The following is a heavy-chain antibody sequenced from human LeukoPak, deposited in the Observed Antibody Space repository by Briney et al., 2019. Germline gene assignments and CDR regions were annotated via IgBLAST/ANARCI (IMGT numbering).Heavy chain of an antibody. CDR2: IHPTGNT. CDR3: ARLKFYDSTGYSPGYYMDV. D-gene: IGHD3-22*01. V-gene: IGHV4-4*07. J-gene: IGHJ6*03. Sequence: SETLSLTCSVSGGAIISYYWSWIRRPAGKGPEWIGRIHPTGNTDYNPSLKTRVTMSTDLSKKQFSLRLRSVTAADTAVYYCARLKFYDSTGYSPGYYMDVWGKGTAVTVSS. CDR1: GGAIISYY.